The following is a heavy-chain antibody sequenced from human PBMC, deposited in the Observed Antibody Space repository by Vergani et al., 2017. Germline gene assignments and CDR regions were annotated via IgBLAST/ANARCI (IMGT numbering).Heavy chain of an antibody. V-gene: IGHV4-38-2*02. CDR1: GYSISSGYY. Sequence: QVQLQESGPGLVKPSETLSLTCTVSGYSISSGYYWGWIRQPPGKGLEWIGSIYHSGSTYYNPSLKSRVTISVDTSKNQFSLKLSSVTAADTAVYYCARMYIVATSSDYWGQGTLVTVSS. CDR3: ARMYIVATSSDY. J-gene: IGHJ4*02. D-gene: IGHD5-12*01. CDR2: IYHSGST.